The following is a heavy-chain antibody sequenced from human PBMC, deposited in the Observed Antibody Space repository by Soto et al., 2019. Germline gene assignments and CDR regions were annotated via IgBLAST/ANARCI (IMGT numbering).Heavy chain of an antibody. CDR2: IYYSGST. CDR1: GGSISSYY. V-gene: IGHV4-59*08. J-gene: IGHJ4*02. D-gene: IGHD6-13*01. CDR3: ARRYGSRFDY. Sequence: QVQLQESGPGLVKPSETLSLTFTVSGGSISSYYWSWIRQPPGKGLEWIGYIYYSGSTNYNPALKSGVTISVDTSKNQFSLKLSSVTAADTAVYYWARRYGSRFDYWGQGTLVTVSS.